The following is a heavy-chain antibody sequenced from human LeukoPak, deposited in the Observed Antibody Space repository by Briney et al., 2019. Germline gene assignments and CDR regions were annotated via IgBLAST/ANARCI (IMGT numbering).Heavy chain of an antibody. Sequence: PGGSLRLSCAASGFTFSDYAMHWVRQTPGKGREWVARISHDGSSPYHADSVKGRFTISRDNSKNTLNLQMDSLRVEDTAVYYCARDNYGMGFWGQGTTVTVSS. J-gene: IGHJ6*02. V-gene: IGHV3-30*04. CDR2: ISHDGSSP. CDR1: GFTFSDYA. CDR3: ARDNYGMGF. D-gene: IGHD5-24*01.